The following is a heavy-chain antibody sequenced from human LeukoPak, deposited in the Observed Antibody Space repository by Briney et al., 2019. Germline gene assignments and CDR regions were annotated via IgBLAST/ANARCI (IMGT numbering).Heavy chain of an antibody. CDR2: IYTSGST. J-gene: IGHJ4*02. CDR1: GVSISSDSYY. Sequence: SQTLSLTCTVSGVSISSDSYYWSWIRQPAGKGLEWIGRIYTSGSTNYNPSLKSRVTISVDTSKNQFSLRLSSVTAADTAVYYCARDITAVAGTNYWGQGTLVTVSS. CDR3: ARDITAVAGTNY. D-gene: IGHD6-19*01. V-gene: IGHV4-61*02.